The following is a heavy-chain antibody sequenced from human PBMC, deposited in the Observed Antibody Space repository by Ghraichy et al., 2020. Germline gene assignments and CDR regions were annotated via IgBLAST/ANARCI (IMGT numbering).Heavy chain of an antibody. CDR2: IYPGDSDT. CDR3: ARPLLGIGPSPTSDDHWYFDL. Sequence: GESLNIACKGSGYSFTNYWIGWVRQMPGKGLEWMGIIYPGDSDTKYSPSFQGQVTISADKSITTAYLQWSSLKASDTAIYYCARPLLGIGPSPTSDDHWYFDLGGRGTLVTVSS. CDR1: GYSFTNYW. V-gene: IGHV5-51*01. J-gene: IGHJ2*01. D-gene: IGHD6-13*01.